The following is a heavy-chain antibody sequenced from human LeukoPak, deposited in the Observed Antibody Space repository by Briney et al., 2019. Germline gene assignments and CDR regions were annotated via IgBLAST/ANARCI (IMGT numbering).Heavy chain of an antibody. D-gene: IGHD3-22*01. CDR2: ISSSGSTI. CDR3: ARCGYDSRLWYYYYMDV. J-gene: IGHJ6*03. V-gene: IGHV3-11*04. CDR1: GFTFSDYY. Sequence: GGSLRLSCAASGFTFSDYYMSWLRQAPGKGLEWVSYISSSGSTIYYADSVKGRFTISRDNAKNSLYLQMNSLRAEDTAVYYCARCGYDSRLWYYYYMDVWGKGTTVTVSS.